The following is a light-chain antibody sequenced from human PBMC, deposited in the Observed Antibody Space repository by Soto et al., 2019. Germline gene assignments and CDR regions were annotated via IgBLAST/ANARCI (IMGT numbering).Light chain of an antibody. CDR1: QSMTTK. V-gene: IGKV3-20*01. CDR2: GAS. J-gene: IGKJ1*01. Sequence: EIVMTQSPATLSLSPGEGVTLSCRASQSMTTKLAWYQHKPGQAPRLLIYGASSRATGIPDRFSGSGSGTDFTLIISRLEPEDFAVYYCQQYGNSFVGFGQGTKVDIK. CDR3: QQYGNSFVG.